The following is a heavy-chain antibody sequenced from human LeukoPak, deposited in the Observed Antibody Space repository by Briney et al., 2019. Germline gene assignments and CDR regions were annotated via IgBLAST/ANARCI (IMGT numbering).Heavy chain of an antibody. CDR1: GFTVSSNY. CDR3: AREGSSGSYYYYYYMDV. CDR2: IYSGGST. J-gene: IGHJ6*03. V-gene: IGHV3-66*01. D-gene: IGHD1-26*01. Sequence: GGSLRLSCAASGFTVSSNYMSWVRQAPGKGLEWVSVIYSGGSTYYADSVKGRFTISRDNSKNTLYLQMNSLRAEDTAVYYCAREGSSGSYYYYYYMDVWGKGTTVTISS.